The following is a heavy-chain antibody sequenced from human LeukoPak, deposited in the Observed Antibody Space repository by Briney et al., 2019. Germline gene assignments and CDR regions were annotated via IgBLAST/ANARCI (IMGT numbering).Heavy chain of an antibody. J-gene: IGHJ4*02. D-gene: IGHD4-11*01. CDR3: AKDSVTVTIGPNQFDY. Sequence: GGSLRLSCAASGFTFSSYAMSWVRQAPGKGLEWVSAMSGSSGSTHYADSVKGRFTISRDNSKNTLYLQMNSLRAEDTAVYYCAKDSVTVTIGPNQFDYWGQGTLVTVSS. V-gene: IGHV3-23*01. CDR1: GFTFSSYA. CDR2: MSGSSGST.